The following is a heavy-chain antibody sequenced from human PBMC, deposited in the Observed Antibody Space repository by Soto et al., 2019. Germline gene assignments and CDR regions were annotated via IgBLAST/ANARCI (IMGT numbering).Heavy chain of an antibody. V-gene: IGHV3-53*01. CDR2: IYSGGST. D-gene: IGHD2-15*01. CDR1: GFTVSSNY. Sequence: LRLSCAASGFTVSSNYMSWVRRAPGKGLEWVSVIYSGGSTYYADSVKGRFTISRDNSKNTLYLQMNSLRAEDTAVYYCARESGYCSGGSCYSNAFDIWGQGTMVTVSS. J-gene: IGHJ3*02. CDR3: ARESGYCSGGSCYSNAFDI.